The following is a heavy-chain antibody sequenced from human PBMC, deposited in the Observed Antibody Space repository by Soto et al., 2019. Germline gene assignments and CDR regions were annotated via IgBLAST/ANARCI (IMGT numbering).Heavy chain of an antibody. V-gene: IGHV2-5*02. CDR2: IYWDDDK. J-gene: IGHJ4*02. CDR1: GFSLSTSGVG. Sequence: QITLKESGPTLVKPTQTLTLTCTFSGFSLSTSGVGVGWIRQPPGKALEWLALIYWDDDKRYSPSLKSRLTHTKHSSKNQVVLTMTNMDPVDTATYYCARTMYYYDSSCYQIWGQGTLVTVSA. CDR3: ARTMYYYDSSCYQI. D-gene: IGHD3-22*01.